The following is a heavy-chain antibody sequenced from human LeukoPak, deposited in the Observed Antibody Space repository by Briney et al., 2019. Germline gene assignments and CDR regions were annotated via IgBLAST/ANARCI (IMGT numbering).Heavy chain of an antibody. Sequence: GGSLRLSCAASGFIFSRYAMSWVRQAPGKGLEWVSVISAGGSETYYADSVKGRFTISRDNSKNTLFLQMISLRVEETAIYYCAGYYDSNGYGAFDIWGQGTMVTVSS. CDR1: GFIFSRYA. CDR2: ISAGGSET. CDR3: AGYYDSNGYGAFDI. V-gene: IGHV3-23*01. J-gene: IGHJ3*02. D-gene: IGHD3-22*01.